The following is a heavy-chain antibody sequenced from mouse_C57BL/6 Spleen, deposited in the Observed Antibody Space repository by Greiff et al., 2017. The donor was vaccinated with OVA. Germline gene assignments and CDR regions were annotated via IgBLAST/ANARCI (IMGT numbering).Heavy chain of an antibody. D-gene: IGHD3-1*01. CDR2: IYPGSGST. CDR1: GYTLTSYW. J-gene: IGHJ4*01. CDR3: ARLGYDYDVMDY. V-gene: IGHV1-55*01. Sequence: VQLQQPGAELVKPGASVKMSCKASGYTLTSYWITWVKQRPGQGLEWIGDIYPGSGSTNYNEKFKSKATLTVDTSSSTAYMQLSSLTSEDSAVYYCARLGYDYDVMDYWGQGTSVTVSS.